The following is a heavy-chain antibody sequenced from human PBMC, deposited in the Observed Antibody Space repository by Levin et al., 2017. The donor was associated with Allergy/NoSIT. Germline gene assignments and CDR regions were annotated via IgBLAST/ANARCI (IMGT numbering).Heavy chain of an antibody. CDR2: ISAGGAGT. Sequence: GGSLRLSCVVSGITFNNFAMSWVRQAPGKGLEWVSTISAGGAGTYFADSVRGRFTISRDNSKDTLSLQMNRLRVEDTAVYYCVKWDSSGCGTHWYFYLWGLGVLVTVSS. CDR1: GITFNNFA. V-gene: IGHV3-23*01. J-gene: IGHJ2*01. D-gene: IGHD6-19*01. CDR3: VKWDSSGCGTHWYFYL.